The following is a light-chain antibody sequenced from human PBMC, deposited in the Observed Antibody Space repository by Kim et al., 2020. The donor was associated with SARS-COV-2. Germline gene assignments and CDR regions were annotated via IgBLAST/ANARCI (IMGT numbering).Light chain of an antibody. CDR1: SSDVGGYNY. Sequence: QSALTQPASVSGSPGQSITISCTGTSSDVGGYNYVSWYQQHPGKAPKLMIYDVSKRPSGVSNRFSGSKSGNTASLTISGLQAEDEADYYCSSYTSSSTFYVFGTGTKV. V-gene: IGLV2-14*01. CDR2: DVS. J-gene: IGLJ1*01. CDR3: SSYTSSSTFYV.